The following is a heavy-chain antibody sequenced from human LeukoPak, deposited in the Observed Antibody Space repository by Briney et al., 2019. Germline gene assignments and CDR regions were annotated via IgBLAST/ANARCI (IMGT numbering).Heavy chain of an antibody. J-gene: IGHJ4*02. V-gene: IGHV3-21*01. D-gene: IGHD5-24*01. Sequence: GGSLRLSCAASGFTFSNFGMNWVRQAPGKGLDWVSSISSSSSYIYYADSVKGRFTISRDNAKNSLYLQMNSLRAEDTAVYYCARSRVGDGYNYNYWGQGTLATVSS. CDR2: ISSSSSYI. CDR3: ARSRVGDGYNYNY. CDR1: GFTFSNFG.